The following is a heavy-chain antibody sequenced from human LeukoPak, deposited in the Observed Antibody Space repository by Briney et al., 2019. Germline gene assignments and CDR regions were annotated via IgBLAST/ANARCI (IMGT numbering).Heavy chain of an antibody. J-gene: IGHJ4*02. CDR1: GASISSYY. V-gene: IGHV4-59*08. Sequence: PSETLSLTCTVSGASISSYYWSWIRQPLGKGLEWIGYIYYSGSTKYNPSLKSRVTISVDTSKSQFSLKLTSVTAADTAVYYCARLGIGVVPSAMLGDYYFDYWGQGTLVTVSS. D-gene: IGHD2-2*01. CDR3: ARLGIGVVPSAMLGDYYFDY. CDR2: IYYSGST.